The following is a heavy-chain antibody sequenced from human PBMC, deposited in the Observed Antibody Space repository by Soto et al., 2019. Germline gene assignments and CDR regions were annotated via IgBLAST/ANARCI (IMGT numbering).Heavy chain of an antibody. D-gene: IGHD1-26*01. J-gene: IGHJ4*02. V-gene: IGHV3-23*01. CDR2: ISGSGGST. Sequence: XESLRLSFAASSFTISSFSRSWVRQAPGKGLEWVSAISGSGGSTYYADSVKGRFTIARDNSKNTLFLQMNSLRAEDTAIYYCAKENLGAPYFDSWGRGTLVTVSS. CDR3: AKENLGAPYFDS. CDR1: SFTISSFS.